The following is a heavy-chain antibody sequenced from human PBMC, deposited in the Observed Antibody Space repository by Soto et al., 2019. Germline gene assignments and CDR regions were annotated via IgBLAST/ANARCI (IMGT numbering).Heavy chain of an antibody. CDR3: ARESSMVRGQRYGMDV. J-gene: IGHJ6*02. CDR2: IYPGDSDT. D-gene: IGHD3-10*01. CDR1: GYSFTSYW. V-gene: IGHV5-51*01. Sequence: PGESLKISCKGSGYSFTSYWIGWVRQMPGKGLEWMGIIYPGDSDTRYSPSFQGQVTISADKSISTAYLQWSSLKASDTAMYYCARESSMVRGQRYGMDVWGQGTKVTVSS.